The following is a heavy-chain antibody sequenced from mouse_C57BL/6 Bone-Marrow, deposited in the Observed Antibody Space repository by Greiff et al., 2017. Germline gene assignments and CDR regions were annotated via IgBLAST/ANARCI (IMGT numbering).Heavy chain of an antibody. D-gene: IGHD3-2*01. CDR1: GYTFTSYW. CDR2: IAPSDSYT. CDR3: AVDRGYAMDY. Sequence: QVQLQQSGAELVMPGASVKLSCKASGYTFTSYWMHWVKQRPGQGLEWIGEIAPSDSYTNYNQKFKGKSTLTVDKSSSTAYMQLSSLTSEDSAVYYCAVDRGYAMDYWGQGTSVTVSS. J-gene: IGHJ4*01. V-gene: IGHV1-69*01.